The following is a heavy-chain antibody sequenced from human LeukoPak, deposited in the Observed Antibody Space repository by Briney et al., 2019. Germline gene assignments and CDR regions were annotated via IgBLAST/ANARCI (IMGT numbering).Heavy chain of an antibody. J-gene: IGHJ4*02. D-gene: IGHD1-26*01. CDR3: ARDPDRSSGSPDDGY. CDR2: ISSFTSTI. V-gene: IGHV3-48*02. CDR1: GLTFSSYS. Sequence: GGSLRLSCVASGLTFSSYSMNWVRQAPGKGLEWVSYISSFTSTIYYADSVKGRFTISRDNAKNSLYLQMNSLRDEDTAVYYCARDPDRSSGSPDDGYWGQGTLVTVSS.